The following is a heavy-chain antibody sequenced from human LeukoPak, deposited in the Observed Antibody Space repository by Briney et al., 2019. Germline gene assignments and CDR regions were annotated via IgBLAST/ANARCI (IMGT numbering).Heavy chain of an antibody. CDR3: ARGRYSSGSYYFDY. D-gene: IGHD6-19*01. Sequence: PGGSLRLSCAASGFIFSNYAMMWVRQAPGKGLEWVANIKQDGSEKYYVDSVKGRFTISRDNAKNSLYLQMNSLRAEDTAVYYCARGRYSSGSYYFDYWGQGTLVTVSS. V-gene: IGHV3-7*01. CDR1: GFIFSNYA. J-gene: IGHJ4*02. CDR2: IKQDGSEK.